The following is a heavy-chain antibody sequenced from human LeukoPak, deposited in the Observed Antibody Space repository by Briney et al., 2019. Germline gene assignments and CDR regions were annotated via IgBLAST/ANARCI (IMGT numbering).Heavy chain of an antibody. CDR2: ISAYNGNT. CDR3: ARTINYYGSGSFLGYFDY. D-gene: IGHD3-10*01. V-gene: IGHV1-18*01. CDR1: GYTFTSYG. Sequence: ASVKVSCKASGYTFTSYGISWVRQAPGQGLEWMRWISAYNGNTNYAQKLQGRVTMTTDTSTSTAYMELRSLRSDDTAVYYCARTINYYGSGSFLGYFDYWGQGTLVTVSS. J-gene: IGHJ4*02.